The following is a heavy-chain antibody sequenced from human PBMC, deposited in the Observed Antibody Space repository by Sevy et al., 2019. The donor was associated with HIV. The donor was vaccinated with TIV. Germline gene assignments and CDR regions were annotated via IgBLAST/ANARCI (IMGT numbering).Heavy chain of an antibody. D-gene: IGHD5-12*01. CDR1: GFTFSSYA. J-gene: IGHJ6*02. CDR2: ISGSGGST. Sequence: GGSLRLSCAASGFTFSSYAMSWVRQAPGKGLEWVSAISGSGGSTYYADSVKGRFTISRDNSKNTLYLQMNSLRAEDTAVYYCAKDQYSGYAFYYYYYYGMDVWDQGTTVTVSS. V-gene: IGHV3-23*01. CDR3: AKDQYSGYAFYYYYYYGMDV.